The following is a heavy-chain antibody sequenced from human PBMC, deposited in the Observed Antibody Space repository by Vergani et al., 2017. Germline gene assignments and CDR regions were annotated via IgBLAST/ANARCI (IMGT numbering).Heavy chain of an antibody. CDR1: GFTFSSYS. J-gene: IGHJ4*02. CDR2: ISSSSSYI. D-gene: IGHD2-2*01. V-gene: IGHV3-21*01. CDR3: ASSILSSTSCFD. Sequence: EVQLVESGGGLVKPGGSLRLSCAASGFTFSSYSMNWVPQAPGKGLEWVSSISSSSSYIYYADSVKGRFTISRDNAKNSLYLQMNSLRAEDTAVYYCASSILSSTSCFDWGQGTLVTVSS.